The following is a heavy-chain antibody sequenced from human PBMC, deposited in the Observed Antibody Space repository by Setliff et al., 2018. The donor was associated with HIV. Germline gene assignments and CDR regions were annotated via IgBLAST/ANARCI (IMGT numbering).Heavy chain of an antibody. CDR3: ARSSIAARDPQRLRYYYGMGV. CDR2: INHSGST. D-gene: IGHD6-6*01. V-gene: IGHV4-34*01. Sequence: SETLSLTCAVYGGSFSGYYWSWIRQPPGKGLEWIGEINHSGSTNYNPSLKSRVTISVDTSKNQFSLKLSSVTAADTAVYYCARSSIAARDPQRLRYYYGMGVWGQGTTVTVXS. J-gene: IGHJ6*02. CDR1: GGSFSGYY.